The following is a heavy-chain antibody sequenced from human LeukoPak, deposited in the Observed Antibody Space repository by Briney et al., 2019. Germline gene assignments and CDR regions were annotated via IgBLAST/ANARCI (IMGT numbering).Heavy chain of an antibody. J-gene: IGHJ4*02. V-gene: IGHV3-23*01. CDR1: GFTFSSYA. CDR2: ISGSGGST. D-gene: IGHD3-10*01. CDR3: AKDSLLLSSTY. Sequence: GGSLRLSCAASGFTFSSYARSWVRQAPGKGLEWVSAISGSGGSTYYADSVKGRFTISRDNSKNTPYLQMNSLRAEDTAVYYCAKDSLLLSSTYWGQGTLVTVSS.